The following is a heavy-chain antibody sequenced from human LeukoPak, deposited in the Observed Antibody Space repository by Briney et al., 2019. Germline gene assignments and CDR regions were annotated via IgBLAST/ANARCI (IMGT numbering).Heavy chain of an antibody. D-gene: IGHD3-22*01. CDR1: GFTFSSYS. CDR2: ISGSSGTI. CDR3: AREANYYYDSSGYRTVGY. Sequence: GGSLRLSCAASGFTFSSYSMNWVRQAPGKGLEWLSYISGSSGTIYYADSVKGRFTISRDNAKNSLYLQMNSLRAEDTAVYYCAREANYYYDSSGYRTVGYWGQGTLVTVSS. J-gene: IGHJ4*02. V-gene: IGHV3-48*01.